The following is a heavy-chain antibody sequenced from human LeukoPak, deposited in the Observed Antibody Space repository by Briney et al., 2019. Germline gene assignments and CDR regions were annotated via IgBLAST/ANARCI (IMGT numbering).Heavy chain of an antibody. CDR2: IRSSGSDT. Sequence: GSLRLSCAASGFTFSDYQMSWIRQAPGKGLEWVSYIRSSGSDTYYADSVKGRFTISRDNTRNALYLQMNSLRADDTAVYFCARVGDYYYMDVWGKGTTVTVSS. CDR1: GFTFSDYQ. V-gene: IGHV3-11*04. D-gene: IGHD2-21*01. J-gene: IGHJ6*03. CDR3: ARVGDYYYMDV.